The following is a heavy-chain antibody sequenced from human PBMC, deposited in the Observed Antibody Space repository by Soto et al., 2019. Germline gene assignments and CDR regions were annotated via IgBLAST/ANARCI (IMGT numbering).Heavy chain of an antibody. J-gene: IGHJ5*02. CDR2: INPSGGST. Sequence: ASVKVSCKASGYTSTSYYMHWVRQAPGQGLEWMGIINPSGGSTSYAQKFQGRVTMTRDTSTSTVYMELSSLRSEDTAVYYCARSCGGDCYFRWFDPWGQGTLVTVSS. CDR1: GYTSTSYY. V-gene: IGHV1-46*01. D-gene: IGHD2-21*02. CDR3: ARSCGGDCYFRWFDP.